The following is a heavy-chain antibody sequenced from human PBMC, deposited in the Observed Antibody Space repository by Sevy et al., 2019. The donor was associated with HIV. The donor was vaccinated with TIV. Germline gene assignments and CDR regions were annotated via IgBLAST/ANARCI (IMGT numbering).Heavy chain of an antibody. V-gene: IGHV3-43*01. CDR3: AKGGIAVPGPPDY. Sequence: GGSLRLSCAVSGFNFDDYNLHWVRQPPGKGLEWVSVISWDGEPTHYADSVKGRFTISRDNSKDSLYLQMNSLRTEDTALYYCAKGGIAVPGPPDYWGQGTLVTVSS. CDR1: GFNFDDYN. J-gene: IGHJ4*02. CDR2: ISWDGEPT. D-gene: IGHD6-19*01.